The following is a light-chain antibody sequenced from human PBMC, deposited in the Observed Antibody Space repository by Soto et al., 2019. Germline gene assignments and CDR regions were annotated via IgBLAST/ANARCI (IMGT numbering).Light chain of an antibody. CDR3: QQYNNYAFN. J-gene: IGKJ3*01. V-gene: IGKV1-5*03. CDR2: KAS. CDR1: QTLNGW. Sequence: IQLTQSPSTLSASAGDRVTITCRVSQTLNGWLAWYQHKPGKAPKLLIFKASNLQSGVPSRFSGSGSGTEFNLTISILQPDDSATYYCQQYNNYAFNFGPGTKVEIK.